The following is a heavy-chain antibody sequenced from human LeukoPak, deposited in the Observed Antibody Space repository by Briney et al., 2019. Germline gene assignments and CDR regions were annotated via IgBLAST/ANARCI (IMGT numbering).Heavy chain of an antibody. CDR2: ISSSSSTI. CDR1: GFTFSNSA. Sequence: GGSLRLSCAASGFTFSNSALSWVRQAPGKGLEWVSYISSSSSTIYYADSVKGRFTISRDNAKNSLYLQMNSLRAEDTAVYYCARISIAVSGGFDYWGQGTLVTVSS. D-gene: IGHD6-19*01. V-gene: IGHV3-48*01. CDR3: ARISIAVSGGFDY. J-gene: IGHJ4*02.